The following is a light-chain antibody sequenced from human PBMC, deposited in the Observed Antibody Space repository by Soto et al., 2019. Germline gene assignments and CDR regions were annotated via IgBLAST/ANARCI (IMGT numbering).Light chain of an antibody. V-gene: IGLV2-11*01. Sequence: QSALTQPASVSGSPGQSITISCTGTSSDIGYYDYVSWYQHHSGKAPKLIIYDVNKRPSGVPDRFSGSKSGNTASLTISGLQAEDEADYYCCSYAGSYTLYVFGTGTKVTVL. CDR2: DVN. J-gene: IGLJ1*01. CDR3: CSYAGSYTLYV. CDR1: SSDIGYYDY.